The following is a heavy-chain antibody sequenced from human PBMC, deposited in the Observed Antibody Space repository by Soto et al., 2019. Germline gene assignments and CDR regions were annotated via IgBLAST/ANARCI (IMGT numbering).Heavy chain of an antibody. D-gene: IGHD6-19*01. J-gene: IGHJ4*02. Sequence: QVQLQESGPGLVKPSQTLSLTCTVSGGSISSGDYYWSWIRQPPGKGLEWIGYIYYSGSTYYNPSLKSRVTISVDTSQNQFPLKLSSVTAADTAVYYCAREGPITGQWLVLDYWGQGTLVTVSS. V-gene: IGHV4-30-4*01. CDR1: GGSISSGDYY. CDR3: AREGPITGQWLVLDY. CDR2: IYYSGST.